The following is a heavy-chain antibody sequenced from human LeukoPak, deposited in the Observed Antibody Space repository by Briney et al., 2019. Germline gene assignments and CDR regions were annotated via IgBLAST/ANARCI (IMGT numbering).Heavy chain of an antibody. CDR2: IRSKADSYAT. Sequence: PGGSLRLSCAASGVIFSGSAIHWVRQASGKGLEWVGRIRSKADSYATAYAASVKGRFTVSRDDSKNTAYLQMNSLKTEDTAVYYCIRALDHYEGLDGWGQGTTVTVSS. CDR3: IRALDHYEGLDG. CDR1: GVIFSGSA. J-gene: IGHJ6*02. V-gene: IGHV3-73*01.